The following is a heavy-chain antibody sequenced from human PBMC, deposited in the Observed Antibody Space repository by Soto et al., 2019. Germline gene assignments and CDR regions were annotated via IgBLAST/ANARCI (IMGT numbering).Heavy chain of an antibody. J-gene: IGHJ4*02. D-gene: IGHD4-17*01. CDR2: IYYSGST. V-gene: IGHV4-31*03. Sequence: QVQLQETGPGLVKPSQTLSLTCPVSGVSISSGGYHWSWIRQHPGKCLEWIGYIYYSGSTYYNPSLKSRVTISVATSKNKSSLKLSSVTAADTAVYYCAISSPSAVRTFAYWGQGTLVTVSS. CDR3: AISSPSAVRTFAY. CDR1: GVSISSGGYH.